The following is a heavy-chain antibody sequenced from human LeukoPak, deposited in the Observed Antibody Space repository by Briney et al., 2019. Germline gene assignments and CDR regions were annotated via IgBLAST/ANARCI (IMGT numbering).Heavy chain of an antibody. J-gene: IGHJ4*02. Sequence: GGSLRLSCAASGFTFSSYGMHWVRQAPGKGLEWVAVISYDGSNKYYADSVKGRFTISRDNSENTLYLQMNSLRAEDTAVYYCAKDGSVRGPRVGAYDYWGQGTLVTVSS. CDR1: GFTFSSYG. CDR3: AKDGSVRGPRVGAYDY. D-gene: IGHD1-26*01. CDR2: ISYDGSNK. V-gene: IGHV3-30*18.